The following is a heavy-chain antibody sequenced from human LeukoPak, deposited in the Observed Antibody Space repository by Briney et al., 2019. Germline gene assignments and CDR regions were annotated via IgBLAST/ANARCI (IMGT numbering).Heavy chain of an antibody. CDR2: IRSKAYGGTT. Sequence: GGSLRLSCTASGFTFCDYAMSWVRQAPGKGLEWVGFIRSKAYGGTTEYAASVKGRFTISRDDSKSIAYLQMNSLKTEDTAVYYCTRGIQLWCSDYWGQGTLVTVSS. J-gene: IGHJ4*02. V-gene: IGHV3-49*04. CDR3: TRGIQLWCSDY. CDR1: GFTFCDYA. D-gene: IGHD5-18*01.